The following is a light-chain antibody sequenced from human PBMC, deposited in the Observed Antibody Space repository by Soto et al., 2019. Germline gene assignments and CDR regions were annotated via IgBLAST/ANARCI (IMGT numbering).Light chain of an antibody. J-gene: IGKJ1*01. V-gene: IGKV1-8*01. CDR3: KQYNNYWT. Sequence: AIRMLQSHSSLSASTGASLSITGRASPGISSYLAWYQQNPGKHPKLLIYAASTLQSGVPSRFSGSGSGTDFTLTISCLQSDDFATYYCKQYNNYWTFGQGTKVDIK. CDR1: PGISSY. CDR2: AAS.